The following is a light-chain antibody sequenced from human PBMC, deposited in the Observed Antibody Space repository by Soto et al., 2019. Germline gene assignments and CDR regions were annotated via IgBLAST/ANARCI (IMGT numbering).Light chain of an antibody. V-gene: IGKV3-20*01. CDR1: RSFSSSY. J-gene: IGKJ4*01. CDR2: GAS. Sequence: EIVLTQSPGTMSLSPGERATLSCRASRSFSSSYLAWYQQKPGQAPRLLIYGASSRATGIPDRFSGSGSGTDFTLTISRLEPEDLAVYHCQQYGSPPLTFGGGTRWIS. CDR3: QQYGSPPLT.